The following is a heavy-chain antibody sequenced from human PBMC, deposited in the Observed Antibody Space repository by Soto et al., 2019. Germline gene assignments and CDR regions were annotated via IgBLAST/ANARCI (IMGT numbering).Heavy chain of an antibody. V-gene: IGHV3-30*18. CDR3: AKGGSSFDY. J-gene: IGHJ4*02. Sequence: QVQLVESGGGVVQPGRSLRLSCAASGFTFSSYGMHWVRQAPGKGLEWVAVISYDGSNKYYADSVKGRFTISRDNSKNTLYLQMNGLRAEDTVVYYWAKGGSSFDYWGRGTLVTVSS. CDR2: ISYDGSNK. D-gene: IGHD3-10*01. CDR1: GFTFSSYG.